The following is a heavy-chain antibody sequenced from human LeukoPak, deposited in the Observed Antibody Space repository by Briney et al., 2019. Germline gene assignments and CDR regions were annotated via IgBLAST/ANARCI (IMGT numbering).Heavy chain of an antibody. J-gene: IGHJ2*01. CDR2: INPNNGGA. Sequence: GASVKVSCKTSGNIFTGYYIHWVRQAPGRGLEWMGWINPNNGGANFAQKFQGRVTFTRDSSINTVYMDLSRLRSDDTAVYYCARAGAAAVPDWYFDLWGRGTLVTVSS. CDR3: ARAGAAAVPDWYFDL. CDR1: GNIFTGYY. D-gene: IGHD6-13*01. V-gene: IGHV1-2*02.